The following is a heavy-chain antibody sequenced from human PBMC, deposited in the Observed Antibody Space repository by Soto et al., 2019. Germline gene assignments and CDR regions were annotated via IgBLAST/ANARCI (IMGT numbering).Heavy chain of an antibody. J-gene: IGHJ4*02. CDR1: GFTFTSYA. CDR2: VSSGGST. V-gene: IGHV3-23*01. CDR3: AKRRGAGGHFDY. Sequence: WSLRLSCAASGFTFTSYAMGWVRQAPGKGLEWVSVVSSGGSTYYADSVTGRFTVSRDNSKNTLSLQMNSLRAEDTAVYYCAKRRGAGGHFDYWGQGALVTVSS. D-gene: IGHD2-15*01.